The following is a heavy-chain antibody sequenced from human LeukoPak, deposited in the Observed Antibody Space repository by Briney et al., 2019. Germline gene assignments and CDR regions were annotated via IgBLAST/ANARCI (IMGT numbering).Heavy chain of an antibody. D-gene: IGHD6-6*01. CDR3: ARRIQADLARPSSFSYYYMDA. CDR1: GGSISSYY. V-gene: IGHV4-4*09. J-gene: IGHJ6*03. Sequence: SETLSLTCTVSGGSISSYYWSWIRQPPGKGLEWIGYIYTSGSTNYNPSLKSRVTISVDTSKNQFSLKLSSVTAADTAVYYCARRIQADLARPSSFSYYYMDAWGKGTTVTVSS. CDR2: IYTSGST.